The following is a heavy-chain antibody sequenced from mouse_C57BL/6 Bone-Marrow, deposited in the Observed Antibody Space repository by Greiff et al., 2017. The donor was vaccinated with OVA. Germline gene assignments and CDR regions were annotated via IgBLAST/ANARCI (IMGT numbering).Heavy chain of an antibody. D-gene: IGHD1-2*01. V-gene: IGHV1-64*01. Sequence: VQLQEPGAELVKPGASVKLSCKASGYTFTSYWMHWVKQRPGQGLEWIGMIHPNSGSTYYNEKFTSKGTLTVDKSSSTAYMQLSSLTSDDSAVYCCARAGYYGLWYVDVWGTGTTVTVSS. CDR2: IHPNSGST. CDR3: ARAGYYGLWYVDV. CDR1: GYTFTSYW. J-gene: IGHJ1*03.